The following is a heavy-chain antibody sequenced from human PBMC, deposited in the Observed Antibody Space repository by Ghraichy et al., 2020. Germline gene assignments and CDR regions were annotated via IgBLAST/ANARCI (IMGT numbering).Heavy chain of an antibody. J-gene: IGHJ4*02. CDR3: IHGSGYLDY. Sequence: GESLNISCAASGFTFNNAWMTWVRQSPGKGLEWVGLLKSKTFGETTDYAAPVKGRVTISRDDSKDTLYLQMNSLQTDYTAVYYCIHGSGYLDYWGQGTLVTVSS. D-gene: IGHD3-10*01. CDR2: LKSKTFGETT. V-gene: IGHV3-15*01. CDR1: GFTFNNAW.